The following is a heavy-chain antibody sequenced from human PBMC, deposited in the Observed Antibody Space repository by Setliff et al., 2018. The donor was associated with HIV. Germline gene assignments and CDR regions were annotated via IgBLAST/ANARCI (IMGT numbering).Heavy chain of an antibody. V-gene: IGHV4-39*07. Sequence: SETLSLTCSVSGDSISSGPYYWAWIRQPPGKGLEWIGSMSYSGSTIYNSSLKTRVTISVDTSKNHFSLRLSSVSAADTAVYYRARNPHYFDRSGSYSWFYFDFWGQGALVTVSS. CDR1: GDSISSGPYY. CDR3: ARNPHYFDRSGSYSWFYFDF. J-gene: IGHJ4*02. D-gene: IGHD3-22*01. CDR2: MSYSGST.